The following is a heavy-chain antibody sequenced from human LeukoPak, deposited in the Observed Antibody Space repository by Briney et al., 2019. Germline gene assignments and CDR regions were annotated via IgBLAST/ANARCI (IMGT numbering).Heavy chain of an antibody. Sequence: GGSLRLSCAASGFTVSSNYMSWVRQAPGKGLEWGSVIYSGVSTYYADSVKGRFTISRDNSKNTLYLQMNSLRAEDTAVYYCARDCPGITMATNGMDVWGQGITVTVSS. CDR1: GFTVSSNY. V-gene: IGHV3-66*01. CDR3: ARDCPGITMATNGMDV. CDR2: IYSGVST. J-gene: IGHJ6*02. D-gene: IGHD3-10*01.